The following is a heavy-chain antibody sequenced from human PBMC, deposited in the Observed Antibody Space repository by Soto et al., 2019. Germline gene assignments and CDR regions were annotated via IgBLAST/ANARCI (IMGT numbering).Heavy chain of an antibody. D-gene: IGHD3-10*01. Sequence: QVQLVQSGAEVKKPGSSVKVSCKASGGTFSSYAISWVRQAPGQGLEWMGGIIPIFGTANYAQKFQGRVTITADESTSTAYMELSRLRSEDTAVYYCARGSYRRGSPLDAFDIWGQGTMVTVSS. CDR2: IIPIFGTA. V-gene: IGHV1-69*01. J-gene: IGHJ3*02. CDR3: ARGSYRRGSPLDAFDI. CDR1: GGTFSSYA.